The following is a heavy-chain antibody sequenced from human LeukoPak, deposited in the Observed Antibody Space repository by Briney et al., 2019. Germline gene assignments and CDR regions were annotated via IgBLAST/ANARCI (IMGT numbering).Heavy chain of an antibody. CDR2: IRNTSTTI. Sequence: GGSLRLSCTASGFSFSAYGMNWVRQAPGKGLEWLSYIRNTSTTIYYAESVKGRFTISRDNAKNSLFLQMNSLRDEDTAIYYCARDQKTDWYFDLWGRGTLVTVSS. CDR3: ARDQKTDWYFDL. CDR1: GFSFSAYG. J-gene: IGHJ2*01. D-gene: IGHD1-14*01. V-gene: IGHV3-48*02.